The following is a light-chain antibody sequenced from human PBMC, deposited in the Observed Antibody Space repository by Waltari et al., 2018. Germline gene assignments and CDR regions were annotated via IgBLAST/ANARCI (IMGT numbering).Light chain of an antibody. CDR1: VLAKKY. V-gene: IGLV3-27*01. CDR2: KDR. CDR3: YSATDNYRV. J-gene: IGLJ3*02. Sequence: SYELTQPSSVSVSPVQTARITCSGDVLAKKYARWVQQKPGQAPVVVIYKDRERPSGIPERFSGSSSGTTVTLTISGAQVEDEGDYYCYSATDNYRVFGGGTKLTVL.